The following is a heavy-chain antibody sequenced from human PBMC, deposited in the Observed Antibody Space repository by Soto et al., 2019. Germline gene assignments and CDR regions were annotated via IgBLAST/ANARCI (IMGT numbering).Heavy chain of an antibody. Sequence: GGSWGFSWAASGFTFSSNALPWARRPPGRGLEWVSTISGNGGYTYYSDSVRGRFTISRDNSKKTLYLQMDSLRADDTAVFYCAKGKANTVFGVDTLFDYWGQGTQVTVSS. CDR3: AKGKANTVFGVDTLFDY. D-gene: IGHD3-3*01. CDR2: ISGNGGYT. V-gene: IGHV3-23*01. CDR1: GFTFSSNA. J-gene: IGHJ4*02.